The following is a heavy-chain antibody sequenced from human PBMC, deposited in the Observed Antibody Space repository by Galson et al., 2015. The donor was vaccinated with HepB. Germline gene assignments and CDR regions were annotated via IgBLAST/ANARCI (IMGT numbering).Heavy chain of an antibody. CDR3: ARGGGIVATFGDHGLDV. CDR2: ISGYNGNT. D-gene: IGHD5-12*01. CDR1: GYNFINYG. J-gene: IGHJ6*02. Sequence: SVKVSCKASGYNFINYGISWVRQAPGQGLEWMGWISGYNGNTNYAQKVQGRVTMTTDTSTSTAYMELRSLRSDDTAVYYCARGGGIVATFGDHGLDVWGQGTTVTVSS. V-gene: IGHV1-18*04.